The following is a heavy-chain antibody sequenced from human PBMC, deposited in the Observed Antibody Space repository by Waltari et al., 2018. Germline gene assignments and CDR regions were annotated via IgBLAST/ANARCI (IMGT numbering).Heavy chain of an antibody. V-gene: IGHV4-34*01. CDR1: GGSFSGYY. Sequence: QVQLQQWGAGLLKPSETLSLTCAVYGGSFSGYYWSWIRQPPGKGLEWIGEINHSGSTNYNPSLKSRFTISVDTSKNQFSLKLSSVTAADTAVYYCAYNYGDYYYYYMDVWGKGTTVTVSS. D-gene: IGHD4-17*01. CDR2: INHSGST. CDR3: AYNYGDYYYYYMDV. J-gene: IGHJ6*03.